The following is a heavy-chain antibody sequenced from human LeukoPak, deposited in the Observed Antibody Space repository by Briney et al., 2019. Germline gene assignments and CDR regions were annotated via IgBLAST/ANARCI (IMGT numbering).Heavy chain of an antibody. CDR3: ATHDSSGPEGGY. J-gene: IGHJ4*02. CDR2: ISYDGSNK. Sequence: PGRSLRLSCAASGFTFSSYAMHWVRQAPGKGLEWVAVISYDGSNKYYADSVKGRFTISRDNSKNTLYLQMNSLRAEATAVYYCATHDSSGPEGGYWGQGTLVTVSS. CDR1: GFTFSSYA. V-gene: IGHV3-30-3*01. D-gene: IGHD3-22*01.